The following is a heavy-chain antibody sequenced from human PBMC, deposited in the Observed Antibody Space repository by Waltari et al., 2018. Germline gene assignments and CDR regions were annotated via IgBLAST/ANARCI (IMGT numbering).Heavy chain of an antibody. CDR1: GGSFSGYY. D-gene: IGHD3-10*01. CDR2: INHSGST. V-gene: IGHV4-34*01. Sequence: QVQLQQWGAGLLSPSETLSLTCAVYGGSFSGYYWTWLRQPPGTGLEWIGEINHSGSTNYNPSLKSRVTISIDTPRNQFSLKLSSVTAADTAVYYCARGRGYSVVVRGVDTGFCWFDPWGQGTLVTVSS. CDR3: ARGRGYSVVVRGVDTGFCWFDP. J-gene: IGHJ5*02.